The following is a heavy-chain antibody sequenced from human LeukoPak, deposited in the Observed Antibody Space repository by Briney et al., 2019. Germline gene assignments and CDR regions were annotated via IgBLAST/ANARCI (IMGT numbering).Heavy chain of an antibody. CDR2: IYYSGST. D-gene: IGHD3-10*01. J-gene: IGHJ4*02. CDR3: ARHERSMVRGVLDY. V-gene: IGHV4-39*01. CDR1: GRSICSSSYS. Sequence: SETLSLPCTVSGRSICSSSYSWAWIRQPPAKGLAWIGSIYYSGSTYYNPSLKSRVTISVDTSKNQFSLKLSSVTAADTAVYYCARHERSMVRGVLDYWGQGTLVTVSS.